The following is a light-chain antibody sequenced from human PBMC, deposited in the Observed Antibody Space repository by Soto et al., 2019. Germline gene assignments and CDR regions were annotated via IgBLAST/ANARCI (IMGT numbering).Light chain of an antibody. V-gene: IGKV3-20*01. Sequence: EIVLSQSPGTLSVSPGDTATLFCRTSQSISSNYLAWYQQKPGQAPRLLIYGASTRATGIPDRFSGSGSGKDFTLTISRLDPEDFAVYYCHQFSGSQFTFGPGTTVDI. CDR2: GAS. CDR3: HQFSGSQFT. J-gene: IGKJ3*01. CDR1: QSISSNY.